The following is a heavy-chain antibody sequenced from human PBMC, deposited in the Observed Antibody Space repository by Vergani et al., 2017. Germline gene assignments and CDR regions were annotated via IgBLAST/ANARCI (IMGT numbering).Heavy chain of an antibody. CDR1: GGSISSYY. D-gene: IGHD5-18*01. CDR3: AGGGGYGNPIDY. CDR2: IYYSGST. V-gene: IGHV4-59*01. J-gene: IGHJ4*02. Sequence: QVQLQESGPGLVKPSETLSLTCTVSGGSISSYYWSWIRQPPGKGLEWIGYIYYSGSTNYNPSLKSRVTISVDTSKNQFSLKLGSVTAADTAVYYCAGGGGYGNPIDYWGQGTLVTVSS.